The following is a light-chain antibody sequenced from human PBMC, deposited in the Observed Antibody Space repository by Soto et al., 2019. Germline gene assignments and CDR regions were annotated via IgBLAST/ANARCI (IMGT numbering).Light chain of an antibody. J-gene: IGLJ2*01. CDR2: DVS. CDR3: SSYTSSSTLYVV. CDR1: SSDDGGYNY. Sequence: QSALTQPASVSGSPGQSITISCTGTSSDDGGYNYVSWYQQHPGKAPKLMIYDVSNRPSGVSNRFSGSKSGNTASLTISGLQAEDEADYYCSSYTSSSTLYVVFGGGTKLTVL. V-gene: IGLV2-14*01.